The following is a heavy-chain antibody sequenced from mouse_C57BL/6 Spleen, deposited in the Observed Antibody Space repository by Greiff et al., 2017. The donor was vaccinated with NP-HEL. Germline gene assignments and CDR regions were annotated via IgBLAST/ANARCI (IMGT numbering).Heavy chain of an antibody. V-gene: IGHV1-59*01. CDR3: ARGSYYDY. CDR2: IDPSDSYT. CDR1: GYTFTSYW. D-gene: IGHD2-12*01. J-gene: IGHJ2*01. Sequence: QVQLKQPGAELVRPGTSVKLSCKASGYTFTSYWMHWVKQRPGQGLEWIGVIDPSDSYTNYNQKFKGKATLTVDTSSSTAYMQHSSLTSYDSAVYYCARGSYYDYWGQGTTLTVSS.